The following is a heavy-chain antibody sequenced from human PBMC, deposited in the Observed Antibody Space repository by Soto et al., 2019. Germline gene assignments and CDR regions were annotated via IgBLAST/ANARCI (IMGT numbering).Heavy chain of an antibody. CDR2: INHSGST. J-gene: IGHJ6*01. V-gene: IGHV4-34*01. Sequence: SETLSLTCAVYGGSFNGYYWNWIRQPPGKGLEWIGEINHSGSTNYNPSLKSRVTISIDTSKNQFSLKLSSVTAADTAVYYCARSRGRRAYYYYDSSGYYRYYYGMDVWGQGTTVTVSS. D-gene: IGHD3-22*01. CDR3: ARSRGRRAYYYYDSSGYYRYYYGMDV. CDR1: GGSFNGYY.